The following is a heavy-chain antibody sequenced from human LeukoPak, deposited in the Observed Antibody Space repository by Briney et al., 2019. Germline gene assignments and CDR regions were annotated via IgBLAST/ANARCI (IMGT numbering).Heavy chain of an antibody. CDR1: GFTFSSYE. D-gene: IGHD1-26*01. Sequence: GRSLRLSCAASGFTFSSYEMNWVRQAPGKGLEWVSYISSSGSTIYYADSVKGRFTISRDNSKNTLYLQMNSLRAEDTAVYYCAKDHSGFFFDYWGQGTLVTVSS. J-gene: IGHJ4*02. CDR3: AKDHSGFFFDY. CDR2: ISSSGSTI. V-gene: IGHV3-48*03.